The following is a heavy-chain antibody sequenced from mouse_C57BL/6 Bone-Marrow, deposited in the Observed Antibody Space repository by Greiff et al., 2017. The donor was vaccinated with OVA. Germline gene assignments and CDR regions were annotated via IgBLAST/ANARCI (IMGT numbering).Heavy chain of an antibody. CDR2: IYPSDSDT. V-gene: IGHV1-52*01. J-gene: IGHJ2*01. CDR3: AKHCDYFDD. CDR1: GYTFTSYW. Sequence: QVQLQQPGAELVRPGSSVTLSCKASGYTFTSYWMPWVKQRPKQGLEWIGNIYPSDSDTHYNQKFKDQATLTVDNSSSTPYMQLSSLTSEDSADYYYAKHCDYFDDWGQGTTLTVAS.